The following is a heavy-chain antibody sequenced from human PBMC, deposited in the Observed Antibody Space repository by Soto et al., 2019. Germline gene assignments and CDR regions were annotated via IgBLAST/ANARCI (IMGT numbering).Heavy chain of an antibody. V-gene: IGHV4-39*01. CDR3: ARHGVIVVVPAAPSHMDV. CDR2: IYYSGST. J-gene: IGHJ6*03. CDR1: GGSISSSSYY. D-gene: IGHD2-2*01. Sequence: SETLSLTCTVSGGSISSSSYYWGWIRQPPGKGLEWIGNIYYSGSTYYNPSLKSRVTISVDTSKNQFSLKLSSVTAADTAVYYCARHGVIVVVPAAPSHMDVWGKGTTVTVSS.